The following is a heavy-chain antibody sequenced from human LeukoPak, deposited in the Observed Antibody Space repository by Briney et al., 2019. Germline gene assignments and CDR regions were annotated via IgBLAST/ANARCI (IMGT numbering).Heavy chain of an antibody. CDR1: GGSISSYY. J-gene: IGHJ5*02. CDR2: IYTSGST. Sequence: SETLSLTCTVSGGSISSYYWSWIRQPPGKGLEWIGYIYTSGSTNYNPSLKNRVTISVDTSKNQFSLKLSSVTAADTAVYYCARFSYDSSGYYYWFDPWGQGTLVTVSS. D-gene: IGHD3-22*01. CDR3: ARFSYDSSGYYYWFDP. V-gene: IGHV4-4*09.